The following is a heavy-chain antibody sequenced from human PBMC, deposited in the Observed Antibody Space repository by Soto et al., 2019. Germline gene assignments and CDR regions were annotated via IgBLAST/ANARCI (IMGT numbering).Heavy chain of an antibody. Sequence: GGSLRLSCAASGFTFSSYGMHWVRQAPGKGLEWVAVISYDGSNKYYADSVKGRFTISRDNSKNTLYLQMNSLRAEDTAVYYCAKDSIERASRITMVRGVPEVTYYYYYMDVWGKGTTVTVSS. V-gene: IGHV3-30*18. CDR3: AKDSIERASRITMVRGVPEVTYYYYYMDV. D-gene: IGHD3-10*01. CDR2: ISYDGSNK. CDR1: GFTFSSYG. J-gene: IGHJ6*03.